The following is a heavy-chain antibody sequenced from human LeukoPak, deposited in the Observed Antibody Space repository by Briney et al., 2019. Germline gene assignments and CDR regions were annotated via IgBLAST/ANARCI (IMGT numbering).Heavy chain of an antibody. CDR3: ARHARDGYNSYYYYGMDV. CDR1: GGSFSGYY. D-gene: IGHD5-24*01. CDR2: INHSGST. V-gene: IGHV4-34*01. Sequence: KPSETLSLTCAIYGGSFSGYYWSWIRQPPGKGLEWIGEINHSGSTYHNPSLKSRVTISVDTSKNQFSLKLSSVTAADTAVYYCARHARDGYNSYYYYGMDVWGQGTTVTVSS. J-gene: IGHJ6*02.